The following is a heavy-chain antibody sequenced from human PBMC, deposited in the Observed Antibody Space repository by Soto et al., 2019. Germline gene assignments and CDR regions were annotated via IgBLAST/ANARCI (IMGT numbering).Heavy chain of an antibody. Sequence: PVGSLRLSCAASGFTFSSYAMSWVRQAPGKGLEWVSAISGSGGSTYYADSVKGRFTISRDNSKNTLYLQMNSLRAEDTAVYYCAKVVGRVERGGYDYWGQGTPVTVSS. J-gene: IGHJ4*02. D-gene: IGHD3-16*01. V-gene: IGHV3-23*01. CDR1: GFTFSSYA. CDR3: AKVVGRVERGGYDY. CDR2: ISGSGGST.